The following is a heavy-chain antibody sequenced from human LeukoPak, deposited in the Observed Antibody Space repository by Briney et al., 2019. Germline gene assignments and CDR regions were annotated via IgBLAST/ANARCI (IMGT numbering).Heavy chain of an antibody. Sequence: QPGRSLRLSFAASGFTFSSYAMSWVRQAPGKGLEWVSAISGSGGSTYYADSVKGRFTISRDNAKNSLYLQMNSLRVEDTAVHYCAREPSVSRPSFGMDVWGQGATVTVSS. CDR3: AREPSVSRPSFGMDV. D-gene: IGHD1-1*01. CDR2: ISGSGGST. CDR1: GFTFSSYA. J-gene: IGHJ6*02. V-gene: IGHV3-23*01.